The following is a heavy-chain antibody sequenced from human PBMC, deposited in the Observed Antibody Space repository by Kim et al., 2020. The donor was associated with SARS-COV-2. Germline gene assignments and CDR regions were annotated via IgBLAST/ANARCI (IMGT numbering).Heavy chain of an antibody. D-gene: IGHD1-1*01. Sequence: SETLSLTCTVSGGSISSYYWSWIRQPPGKGLEWIGYIYYSGSTNYNPSLKSRVTISVDTSKNQFSLKLSSVTAADTAVYYCARTTRGPDAFDIWGQGTMV. CDR3: ARTTRGPDAFDI. CDR1: GGSISSYY. J-gene: IGHJ3*02. CDR2: IYYSGST. V-gene: IGHV4-59*01.